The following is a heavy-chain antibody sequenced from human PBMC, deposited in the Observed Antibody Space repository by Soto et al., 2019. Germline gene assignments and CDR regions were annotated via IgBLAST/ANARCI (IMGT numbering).Heavy chain of an antibody. Sequence: QVQMVQSGAEVKKPGSSARVSCKVSGGTFSRHSISWVRQAPGQGLEWMGGIIPIFDATQYAQKFQGRLTITADESTTTFHMDLSGLRTADTAIYYCARDLTSGRGSWGQGTLVTVS. D-gene: IGHD3-10*01. V-gene: IGHV1-69*01. CDR2: IIPIFDAT. CDR1: GGTFSRHS. CDR3: ARDLTSGRGS. J-gene: IGHJ4*02.